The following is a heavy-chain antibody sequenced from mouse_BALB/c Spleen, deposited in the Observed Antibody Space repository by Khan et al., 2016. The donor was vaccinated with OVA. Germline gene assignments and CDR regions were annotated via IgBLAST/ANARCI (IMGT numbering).Heavy chain of an antibody. CDR1: GYTFTTYW. CDR3: ARGGGYYDYDGWFAY. V-gene: IGHV1-87*01. D-gene: IGHD2-4*01. CDR2: LYPGDGDT. Sequence: QVQLKQSGAELARPGASVKLSCKASGYTFTTYWMQWIRQRPGQGLEWIGALYPGDGDTRYTQKFRGKATLTADQSSSPAYIQLSRLASEDSAVYYCARGGGYYDYDGWFAYWGQGTLVTVSA. J-gene: IGHJ3*01.